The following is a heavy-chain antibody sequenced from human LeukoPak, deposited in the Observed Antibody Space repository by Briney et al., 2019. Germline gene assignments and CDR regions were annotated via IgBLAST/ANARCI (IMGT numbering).Heavy chain of an antibody. CDR3: ARDLHYYDSSGYSYYDTFDI. J-gene: IGHJ3*02. CDR2: ISGYNGRT. CDR1: GYTFTSYG. V-gene: IGHV1-18*01. D-gene: IGHD3-22*01. Sequence: APVKVSCKASGYTFTSYGLSWVRQAPGQGLEWMGWISGYNGRTNYAQKLQGRVTMTTDTSTSTAYMELRSLRSDDTALYYCARDLHYYDSSGYSYYDTFDIWGQGTMVTVSS.